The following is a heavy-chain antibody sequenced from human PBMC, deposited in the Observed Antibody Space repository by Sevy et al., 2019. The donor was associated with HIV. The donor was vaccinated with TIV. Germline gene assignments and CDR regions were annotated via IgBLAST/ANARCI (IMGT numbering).Heavy chain of an antibody. CDR1: GGSISSSSYY. CDR3: ARRGRLGDSSVAWGDYYYYMDV. J-gene: IGHJ6*03. Sequence: SETLSLTCTVSGGSISSSSYYWGWIRQPPGKGLEWIGSIYYSGSTYYNPSLKSRVTISVDTSKNQFSLKLSSVTAADTAVYYCARRGRLGDSSVAWGDYYYYMDVWGKGTTVTVSS. D-gene: IGHD6-25*01. CDR2: IYYSGST. V-gene: IGHV4-39*01.